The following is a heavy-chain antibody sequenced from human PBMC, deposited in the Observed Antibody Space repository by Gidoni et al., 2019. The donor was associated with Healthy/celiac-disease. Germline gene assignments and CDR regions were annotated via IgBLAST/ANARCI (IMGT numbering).Heavy chain of an antibody. V-gene: IGHV3-53*01. Sequence: EVQLVESGGGLIQPGGSLRLSCAASGFTVSSNYMGWVRQAPGKGLEWVSVIYSGGSTYYADSVKGRFTISRDNSKNTLYLQMNSLRAEDTAVYYCASYSGSYYSRYYYGMDVWGQGTTVTVSS. D-gene: IGHD1-26*01. J-gene: IGHJ6*02. CDR3: ASYSGSYYSRYYYGMDV. CDR1: GFTVSSNY. CDR2: IYSGGST.